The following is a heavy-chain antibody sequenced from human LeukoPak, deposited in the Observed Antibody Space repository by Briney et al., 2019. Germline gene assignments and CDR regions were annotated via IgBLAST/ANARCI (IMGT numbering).Heavy chain of an antibody. CDR1: GFIVSNTY. Sequence: PGGSLRLSCAASGFIVSNTYMTWVRQAPGKGLEWVSVIHNDGSTYYADSVKGRFTVSRDNSKNMVFLRMNSLRVEDAAVYYCAKDRREYSSGWKIFDYWGQGTLVTVSS. CDR2: IHNDGST. V-gene: IGHV3-53*01. J-gene: IGHJ4*02. D-gene: IGHD6-19*01. CDR3: AKDRREYSSGWKIFDY.